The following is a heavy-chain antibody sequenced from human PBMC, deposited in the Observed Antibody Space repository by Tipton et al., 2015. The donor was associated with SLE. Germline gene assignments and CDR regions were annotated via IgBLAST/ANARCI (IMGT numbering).Heavy chain of an antibody. J-gene: IGHJ4*02. V-gene: IGHV3-7*01. CDR2: IKPDGSET. CDR1: GFTFSSYW. CDR3: GVIY. Sequence: SLRLSCAASGFTFSSYWMSWVRQAPGKGLEWVAAIKPDGSETYFVDSVKGRFTISRDNAKSSLYLQMSNLRAEDTAVYYCGVIYWGQGTQVIVSS. D-gene: IGHD2-21*01.